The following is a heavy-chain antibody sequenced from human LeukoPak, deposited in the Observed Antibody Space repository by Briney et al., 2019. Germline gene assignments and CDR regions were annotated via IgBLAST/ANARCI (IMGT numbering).Heavy chain of an antibody. CDR3: ARDAIYAYSNTNWFDP. D-gene: IGHD5-24*01. J-gene: IGHJ5*02. CDR2: IYYSGST. Sequence: PSETLSLTCTVSGGSISSYYWSWIRQPPGKGLEWIGNIYYSGSTNYNPSLKSRVTMSVDTSKNQFSLKLSSVTAADTAVYYCARDAIYAYSNTNWFDPWGQGTLVTVSS. CDR1: GGSISSYY. V-gene: IGHV4-59*01.